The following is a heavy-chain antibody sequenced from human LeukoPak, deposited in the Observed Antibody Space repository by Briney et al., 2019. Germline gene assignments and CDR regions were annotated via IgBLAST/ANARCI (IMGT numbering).Heavy chain of an antibody. V-gene: IGHV4-59*01. Sequence: SETLSLTCTASGVSISSYYWSWIRQPPGKGLEWIGYIYYSGSTNYNPSLKSRVTISVDTSKNPFSLKLSSVTAADTAVYYCARDEGIYAGYYYGMDVWGKGTTVAVSS. J-gene: IGHJ6*04. CDR1: GVSISSYY. CDR3: ARDEGIYAGYYYGMDV. D-gene: IGHD2/OR15-2a*01. CDR2: IYYSGST.